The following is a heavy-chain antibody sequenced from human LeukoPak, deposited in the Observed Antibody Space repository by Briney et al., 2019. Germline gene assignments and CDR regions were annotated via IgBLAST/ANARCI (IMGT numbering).Heavy chain of an antibody. V-gene: IGHV1-69*13. CDR2: IIPIFGTA. D-gene: IGHD3-3*01. Sequence: GASVKVSCKASGGIFSSYAISWVRQAPGQGLEWMGGIIPIFGTANYAQKFQGRVTITADESTSTAYMELSSLRSEDTAVYYCATVRIFGVVIQNRFDPWGQGTLVTVSS. CDR1: GGIFSSYA. CDR3: ATVRIFGVVIQNRFDP. J-gene: IGHJ5*02.